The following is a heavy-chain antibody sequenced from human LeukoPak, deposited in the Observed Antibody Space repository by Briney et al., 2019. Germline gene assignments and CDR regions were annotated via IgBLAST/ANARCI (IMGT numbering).Heavy chain of an antibody. D-gene: IGHD4-23*01. Sequence: GGSLRLSCAASGFTVSSNYMSWVRQAPGKGLGWVSVIYSGGSTYYADSVKGRFTISRHNSKNTLYLQMNSLRAEDTAVYYCAGDYGGNSWGYYYGMDVRGQGTTVTVSS. CDR3: AGDYGGNSWGYYYGMDV. CDR1: GFTVSSNY. CDR2: IYSGGST. V-gene: IGHV3-53*04. J-gene: IGHJ6*02.